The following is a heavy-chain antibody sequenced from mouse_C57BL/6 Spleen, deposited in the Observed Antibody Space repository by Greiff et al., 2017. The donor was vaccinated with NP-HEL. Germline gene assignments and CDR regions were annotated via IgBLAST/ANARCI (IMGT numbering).Heavy chain of an antibody. V-gene: IGHV1-59*01. Sequence: QVQLQQPGAELVRPGTSVKLSCKASGYTFTSYWMHWVKQRPGQGLEWIGVIDPSDSYTNYNQKFKGKATLTVDTSSSTAYMQLSSLTSEDSAVYYCARKGTGTVDYWGQGTTLTVSS. CDR1: GYTFTSYW. CDR3: ARKGTGTVDY. J-gene: IGHJ2*01. D-gene: IGHD4-1*01. CDR2: IDPSDSYT.